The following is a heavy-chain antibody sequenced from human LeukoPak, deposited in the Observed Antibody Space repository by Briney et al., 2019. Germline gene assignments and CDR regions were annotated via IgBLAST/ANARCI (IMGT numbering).Heavy chain of an antibody. J-gene: IGHJ4*02. CDR1: GFTFSDYY. CDR2: ISSSGSTI. D-gene: IGHD6-13*01. Sequence: GGSLILCCAASGFTFSDYYMSWIRQAPGKVLELVSYISSSGSTIYYAYSVKGRFTISRDNAKNSLYLQMNSLRAEDTAVYYCARREYSSSWYYFDYWGQGTLVTVSS. V-gene: IGHV3-11*01. CDR3: ARREYSSSWYYFDY.